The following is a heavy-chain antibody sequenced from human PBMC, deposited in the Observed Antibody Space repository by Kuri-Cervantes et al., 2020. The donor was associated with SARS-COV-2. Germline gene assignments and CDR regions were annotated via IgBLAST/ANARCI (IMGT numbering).Heavy chain of an antibody. Sequence: GSLRLSCTASGGSISSYYWSWIRQPAGKGLEWIGRIYISGSTNYNPSLESRVTMSIDTSRNQFSLRLSSVTAADTAVYYCAGGYTGWISNWGQGTLVTVSS. V-gene: IGHV4-4*07. CDR2: IYISGST. CDR3: AGGYTGWISN. D-gene: IGHD2-2*03. CDR1: GGSISSYY. J-gene: IGHJ4*02.